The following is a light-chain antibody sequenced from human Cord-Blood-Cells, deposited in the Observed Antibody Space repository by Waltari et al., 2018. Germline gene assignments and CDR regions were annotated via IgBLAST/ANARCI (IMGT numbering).Light chain of an antibody. Sequence: DIVMTQSPDSLAVSLGERATINCKSSPSVLYSSTNKNYLAWYQQKPGQPPKLLIYWASTRESGVPDRFSGSGSGTDFTLTISSLQAEDVAVYYCQQYYSTPRYTFGQGTKLEIK. J-gene: IGKJ2*01. V-gene: IGKV4-1*01. CDR1: PSVLYSSTNKNY. CDR3: QQYYSTPRYT. CDR2: WAS.